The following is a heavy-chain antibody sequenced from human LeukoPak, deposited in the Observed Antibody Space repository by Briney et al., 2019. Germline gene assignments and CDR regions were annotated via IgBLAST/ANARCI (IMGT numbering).Heavy chain of an antibody. J-gene: IGHJ3*02. CDR3: AREDYDILTGHDPFDI. D-gene: IGHD3-9*01. V-gene: IGHV1-18*04. CDR1: GYTFISYG. Sequence: GASVKVSCKASGYTFISYGISWVRQAPGQGLEWMGWISSYNGNTHYAQNFKGRVTMTTDTSTSTAYMELRSLRSDDTAVYFCAREDYDILTGHDPFDIWGPGTILSVFS. CDR2: ISSYNGNT.